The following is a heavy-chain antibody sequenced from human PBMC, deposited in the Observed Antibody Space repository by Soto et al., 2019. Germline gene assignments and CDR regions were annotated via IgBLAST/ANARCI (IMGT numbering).Heavy chain of an antibody. D-gene: IGHD1-26*01. J-gene: IGHJ4*02. CDR3: ARAPPYSGASPRTYSLDY. Sequence: QVVLVQSGAEMKKPGASLNISCKASGYTFRRYAINWVRQVPGQRLEWMGWINDGDGGTIYSQKFQGRVTIVRDTSTDTAYMELSGLRAEDTALYYCARAPPYSGASPRTYSLDYWGQGSLITVSS. V-gene: IGHV1-3*01. CDR1: GYTFRRYA. CDR2: INDGDGGT.